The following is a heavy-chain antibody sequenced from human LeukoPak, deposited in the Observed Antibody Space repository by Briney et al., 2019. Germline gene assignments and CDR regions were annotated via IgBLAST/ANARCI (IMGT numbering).Heavy chain of an antibody. CDR3: ARGPTTVVTPGKMYYYGMDV. Sequence: PSETLSLTCTVSGGSISSYYWSGIRQPPGKGLEWIGYIYYSGSTNYNPSLKSRVTISVDTSKNQFSLKLSSVTAADTAVYYCARGPTTVVTPGKMYYYGMDVWGQGTTVTVSS. CDR1: GGSISSYY. D-gene: IGHD4-23*01. V-gene: IGHV4-59*01. J-gene: IGHJ6*02. CDR2: IYYSGST.